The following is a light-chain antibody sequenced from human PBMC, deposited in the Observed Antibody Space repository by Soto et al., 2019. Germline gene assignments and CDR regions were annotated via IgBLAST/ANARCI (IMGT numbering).Light chain of an antibody. CDR3: QQYYSYPPIT. Sequence: AIRMTQSPSSLSASTGDRVTITCRASQGISSYLAWYQQKPGKTPKLRIYAASPLQSGVPSRFSVSGSVTDFTLASSCLQSESVATYYGQQYYSYPPITFGQGTRLEIK. CDR1: QGISSY. CDR2: AAS. J-gene: IGKJ5*01. V-gene: IGKV1-8*01.